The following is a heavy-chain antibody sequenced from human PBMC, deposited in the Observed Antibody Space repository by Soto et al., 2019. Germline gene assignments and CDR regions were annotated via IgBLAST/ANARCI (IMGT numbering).Heavy chain of an antibody. CDR2: IDPSDSYT. CDR3: ATHTPPRISRDDNRVNGLDP. CDR1: GYSFTGYW. D-gene: IGHD3-22*01. Sequence: ESLKISCKGSGYSFTGYWITWVRQMPGKGLEWMGKIDPSDSYTDYSPSFQGHVTISADKSISTAYLQWSSLKASDTAVYYCATHTPPRISRDDNRVNGLDPWGQGTLVRLL. V-gene: IGHV5-10-1*01. J-gene: IGHJ5*02.